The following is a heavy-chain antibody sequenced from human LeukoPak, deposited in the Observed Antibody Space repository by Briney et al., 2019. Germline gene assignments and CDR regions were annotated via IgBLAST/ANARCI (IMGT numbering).Heavy chain of an antibody. CDR2: IDYSGST. J-gene: IGHJ4*02. CDR1: GASFSSSTYY. D-gene: IGHD6-13*01. Sequence: PSETLSLTCTVSGASFSSSTYYWGWIRQPPGKGLEWIGSIDYSGSTYYNPSLQSRVTMSVNPYKHQFSLKLSSVTAAHPAVYYCARHAGGISATGTRPFDYWGQGTLVTVSS. CDR3: ARHAGGISATGTRPFDY. V-gene: IGHV4-39*01.